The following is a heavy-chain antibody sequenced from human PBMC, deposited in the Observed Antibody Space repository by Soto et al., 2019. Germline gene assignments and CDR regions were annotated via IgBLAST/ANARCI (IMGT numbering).Heavy chain of an antibody. CDR2: IKQDGSEK. Sequence: EVQLVESGGGLVQPGGSLRLSCAASGFTFSSFWMSWVRQAPGKGLEWVAIIKQDGSEKYYVGSVKGRFTVSRDNAKKSLYLQMNSLRPEDTAVYYCVRGYSDYTDYFDYWGQGTLVTVSS. J-gene: IGHJ4*02. CDR3: VRGYSDYTDYFDY. V-gene: IGHV3-7*03. D-gene: IGHD5-12*01. CDR1: GFTFSSFW.